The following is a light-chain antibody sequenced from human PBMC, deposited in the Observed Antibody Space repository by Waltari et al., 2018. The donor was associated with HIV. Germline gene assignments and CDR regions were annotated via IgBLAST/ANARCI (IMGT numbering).Light chain of an antibody. V-gene: IGKV4-1*01. Sequence: DIVMTQSPDSLAVSLGERATINCKSSQSVLYRSNNKEYLAWYQHKPGQPPKLLLYWASTRETGVPDRFSGSGSGTDFTLTISGLQAEDGAVYYCQQYYSTPWTFGQGTRVEIK. J-gene: IGKJ1*01. CDR2: WAS. CDR3: QQYYSTPWT. CDR1: QSVLYRSNNKEY.